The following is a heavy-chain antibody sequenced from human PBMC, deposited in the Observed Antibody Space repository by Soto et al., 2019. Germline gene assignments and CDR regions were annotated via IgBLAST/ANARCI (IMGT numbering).Heavy chain of an antibody. J-gene: IGHJ4*02. CDR3: AKDILTTQITMIVVPLNYFDY. Sequence: GGSLRLSCAASGFTFSSYAMSWVRQAPGKGLEWVSAISGSGGSTYYADSVKGRFTISRDNSKNTLYLQMNSLRAEDTAVYYCAKDILTTQITMIVVPLNYFDYWGQGTLVTVSS. CDR1: GFTFSSYA. D-gene: IGHD3-22*01. V-gene: IGHV3-23*01. CDR2: ISGSGGST.